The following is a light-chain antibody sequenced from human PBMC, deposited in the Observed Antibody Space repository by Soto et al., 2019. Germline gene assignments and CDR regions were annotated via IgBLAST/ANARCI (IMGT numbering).Light chain of an antibody. J-gene: IGKJ4*01. CDR1: QSVSSSY. V-gene: IGKV3-20*01. Sequence: EIVLTQCPGTLSLSPGERATLSCRASQSVSSSYLAWYQQKPGKAPRLLIYGASSRATGIPDRFSGSGSGTDFTLTISRLEPEDFAVYYCQQYGSSRLTFGGGTKVDIK. CDR2: GAS. CDR3: QQYGSSRLT.